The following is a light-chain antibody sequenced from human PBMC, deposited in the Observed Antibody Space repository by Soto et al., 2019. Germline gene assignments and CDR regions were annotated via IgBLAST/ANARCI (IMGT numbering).Light chain of an antibody. CDR3: SSYACSNNLV. CDR1: SSDVGDYDY. J-gene: IGLJ2*01. Sequence: QSALTQPPSTSGSPGQSVTISCTGTSSDVGDYDYVSWYQQHPGKAPKLMIYEVNKRPSGVPHRFSGSKSDNTASLTVSVLQAEDDADYHCSSYACSNNLVFGGGTKLTVL. V-gene: IGLV2-8*01. CDR2: EVN.